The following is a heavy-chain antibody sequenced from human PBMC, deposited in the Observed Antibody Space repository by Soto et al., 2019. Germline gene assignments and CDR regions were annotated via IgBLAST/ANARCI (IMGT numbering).Heavy chain of an antibody. CDR2: INPYNGNT. CDR3: ARDTAMALPDA. J-gene: IGHJ4*02. D-gene: IGHD5-18*01. CDR1: GYTYTSYA. Sequence: QVQLVQSGTEVKKPGASVKVSCEASGYTYTSYAIGRVRQAPGQGLEWMGWINPYNGNTNYAQKLQGRVTMTTDTSTSTAYMELRSLRSDDTAVYYCARDTAMALPDAWGQGTLVTVSS. V-gene: IGHV1-18*01.